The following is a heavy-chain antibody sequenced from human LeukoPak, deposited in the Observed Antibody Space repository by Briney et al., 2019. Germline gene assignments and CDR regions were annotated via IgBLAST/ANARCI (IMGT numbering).Heavy chain of an antibody. D-gene: IGHD6-6*01. J-gene: IGHJ4*02. CDR1: GFTFSSYG. CDR2: IWYDGSNK. V-gene: IGHV3-33*01. Sequence: PGRSLRLSCAASGFTFSSYGMHWVRQAPGKGLEWVAVIWYDGSNKYYADSVKGRFTISRDNSKNTLYLQMNSLRAEDTAVYYCAREDGGVYNYLDYWGQGTLVTVSS. CDR3: AREDGGVYNYLDY.